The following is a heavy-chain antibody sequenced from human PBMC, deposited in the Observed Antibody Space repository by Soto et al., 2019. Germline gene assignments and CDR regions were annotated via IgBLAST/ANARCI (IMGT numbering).Heavy chain of an antibody. CDR3: ARARGIAAAQRFDP. Sequence: SETLSLTCTVSGGSISSSSYYWGWIRQPPGKGLEWIGSIYYSGSTYYNPSLKSRVTISVDTSKNQFSLKLSSVTAADTAVYYCARARGIAAAQRFDPWGQGTLVTVSS. J-gene: IGHJ5*02. V-gene: IGHV4-39*01. D-gene: IGHD6-13*01. CDR2: IYYSGST. CDR1: GGSISSSSYY.